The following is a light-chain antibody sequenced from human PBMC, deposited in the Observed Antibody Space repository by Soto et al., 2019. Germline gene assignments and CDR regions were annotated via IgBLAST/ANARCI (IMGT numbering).Light chain of an antibody. CDR1: QTYRSN. Sequence: VMTQAPATRSVSPGARAAXSCRASQTYRSNIARVQHKPGQAPRFLXYGASTRAPGSPARFSGSGSATDFTRTISSLQPEDFATYYGQQSYSTQLTFGGGTKVDIK. CDR3: QQSYSTQLT. J-gene: IGKJ4*01. CDR2: GAS. V-gene: IGKV3-15*01.